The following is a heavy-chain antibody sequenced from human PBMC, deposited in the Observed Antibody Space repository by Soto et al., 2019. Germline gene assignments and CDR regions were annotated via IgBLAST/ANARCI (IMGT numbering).Heavy chain of an antibody. CDR1: GKSFASYW. CDR2: IYPGDSDT. CDR3: ARTRSFTLGFYYDGMDV. Sequence: LKVSCQGSGKSFASYWIGWLRQIHGKDLEWMGIIYPGDSDTRYSPSFQGQVTISADKSLRTAYLQWTSLKASDTALYYCARTRSFTLGFYYDGMDVWVQGTSVTVSS. D-gene: IGHD6-6*01. J-gene: IGHJ6*02. V-gene: IGHV5-51*01.